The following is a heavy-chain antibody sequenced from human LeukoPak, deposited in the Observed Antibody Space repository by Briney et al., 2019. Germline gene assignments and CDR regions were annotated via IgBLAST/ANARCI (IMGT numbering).Heavy chain of an antibody. CDR1: GGSFSGCY. D-gene: IGHD3-22*01. CDR3: AREPYDYYDSSGYFPY. CDR2: INHSGST. J-gene: IGHJ4*02. Sequence: SETLSLTCGVYGGSFSGCYWSWIRQPPGKGLEWIGEINHSGSTNYNPSLKSRVTISVDTSKNQFSLKLSSVTAADTAVYYCAREPYDYYDSSGYFPYWGQGTLVTVSS. V-gene: IGHV4-34*01.